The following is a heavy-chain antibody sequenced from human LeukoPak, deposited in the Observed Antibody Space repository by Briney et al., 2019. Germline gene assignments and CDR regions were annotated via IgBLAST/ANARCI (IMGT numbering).Heavy chain of an antibody. CDR3: ARDRSSSGYYPFGY. Sequence: GGSLRLSCAASGFIFSSYSMNWVRQAPGKGLEWVSYISTTGSTIYYADSVKGRFTISRDNAKNSLYLQMNSLRDEDTAVYYCARDRSSSGYYPFGYWGQGTLVTVSS. J-gene: IGHJ4*02. D-gene: IGHD3-22*01. CDR2: ISTTGSTI. CDR1: GFIFSSYS. V-gene: IGHV3-48*02.